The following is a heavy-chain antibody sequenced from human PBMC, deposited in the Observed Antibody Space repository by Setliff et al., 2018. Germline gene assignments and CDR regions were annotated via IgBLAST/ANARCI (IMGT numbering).Heavy chain of an antibody. CDR1: GGTFSSYA. J-gene: IGHJ6*03. Sequence: ASVKVSCKASGGTFSSYAISWVRQAPGQGLEWMGWISAYNGNTNYAQKLQGRVTMTTDTSTSTAYMELRSLRSDDTAVYYCARESNGDYVPYYYYYYMDVWGKGTTVTVSS. D-gene: IGHD4-17*01. V-gene: IGHV1-18*01. CDR2: ISAYNGNT. CDR3: ARESNGDYVPYYYYYYMDV.